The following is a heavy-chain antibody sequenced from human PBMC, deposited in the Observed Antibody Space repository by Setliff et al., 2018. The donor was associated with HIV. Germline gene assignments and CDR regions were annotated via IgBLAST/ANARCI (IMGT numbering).Heavy chain of an antibody. CDR3: ARDLWNYGIDS. Sequence: GGSLRLSCAASGFTFSTYAMSWVRQAPGKGLEWVSGISGSGGSTYYADSVKGRFTISRDNSKNTLYLQMNSLRAEDTAVYYCARDLWNYGIDSWGQGTLVTVSS. CDR2: ISGSGGST. V-gene: IGHV3-23*01. D-gene: IGHD1-7*01. CDR1: GFTFSTYA. J-gene: IGHJ5*01.